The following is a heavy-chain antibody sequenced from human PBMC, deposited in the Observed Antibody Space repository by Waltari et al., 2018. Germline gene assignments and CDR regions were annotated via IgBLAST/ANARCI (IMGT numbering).Heavy chain of an antibody. CDR1: GYTFTGYA. V-gene: IGHV1-2*06. CDR2: INPKSGDT. CDR3: LRDSSGSHFDY. D-gene: IGHD3-22*01. Sequence: LVQSGSEVKKPGASVKVSCKASGYTFTGYAILWVRQAPRQGDEWMGRINPKSGDTHYAQQFQGRVPMTTDTSTNTACMELHSLRSDDTAVYYCLRDSSGSHFDYWGQGTLVTVSS. J-gene: IGHJ4*02.